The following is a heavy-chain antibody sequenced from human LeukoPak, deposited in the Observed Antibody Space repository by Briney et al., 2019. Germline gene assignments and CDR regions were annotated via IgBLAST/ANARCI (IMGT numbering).Heavy chain of an antibody. Sequence: PGGSLRLSCAASGFTFSDYYMSWIRQAPGKGLEWVSYISSSGSTIYCADSVKGRFTISRDNAKNSLYLQMNSLRAEDTAVYYCARDGYYDFWSGYYSHYYYYMDVWGKGTTVTVSS. CDR1: GFTFSDYY. CDR3: ARDGYYDFWSGYYSHYYYYMDV. CDR2: ISSSGSTI. J-gene: IGHJ6*03. V-gene: IGHV3-11*04. D-gene: IGHD3-3*01.